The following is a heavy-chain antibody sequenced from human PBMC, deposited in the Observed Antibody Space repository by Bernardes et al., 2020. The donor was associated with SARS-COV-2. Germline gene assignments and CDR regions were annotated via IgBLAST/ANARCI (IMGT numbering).Heavy chain of an antibody. D-gene: IGHD3-10*02. J-gene: IGHJ5*02. CDR2: IKPKTAGT. CDR3: ARDGDVKRSVYWFDP. CDR1: GYTFTDYY. Sequence: ASVKVSCKASGYTFTDYYLHWVRQAPGQGLEWMGWIKPKTAGTNYARKFQGRLTMTRDTSSSTVYMELSGLTSDDTAVYYCARDGDVKRSVYWFDPWGQGTLVTVSS. V-gene: IGHV1-2*02.